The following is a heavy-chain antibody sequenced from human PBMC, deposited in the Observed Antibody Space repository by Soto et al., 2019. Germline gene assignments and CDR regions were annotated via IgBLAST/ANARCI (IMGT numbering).Heavy chain of an antibody. J-gene: IGHJ5*02. CDR2: IYYSGST. V-gene: IGHV4-30-4*01. Sequence: QVQLQESGPGLVKPSQTLSLTCTVSGGSISSGDYYWSWIRQPPGKGLEWIGYIYYSGSTYYNPSLKSRVTISVETSKNQCSRKLSSVTAADTAVYYCARERPDGSRLDPWGQGTLVTVSS. D-gene: IGHD6-13*01. CDR1: GGSISSGDYY. CDR3: ARERPDGSRLDP.